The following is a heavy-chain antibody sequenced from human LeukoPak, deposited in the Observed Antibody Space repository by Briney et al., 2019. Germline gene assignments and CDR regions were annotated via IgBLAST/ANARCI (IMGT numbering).Heavy chain of an antibody. CDR3: ARDLGGGKWDLEGQAFDI. J-gene: IGHJ3*02. V-gene: IGHV3-53*01. CDR1: GFIVSSNY. D-gene: IGHD1-26*01. Sequence: GGSLRLSRAASGFIVSSNYMSWVRQAPGKGLEWVSVIYSGGTTYYADSVKGRFTISRDNSKNTVYLQMNSLRAEDTAVYYCARDLGGGKWDLEGQAFDIWGQGTMVTVSS. CDR2: IYSGGTT.